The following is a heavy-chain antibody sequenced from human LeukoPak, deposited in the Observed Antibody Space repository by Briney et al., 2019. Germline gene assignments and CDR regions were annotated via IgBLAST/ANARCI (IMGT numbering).Heavy chain of an antibody. CDR1: GFTFSSYA. CDR3: ARDRYCGGDCSDAFDI. CDR2: ISGSGDVT. D-gene: IGHD2-21*02. Sequence: SGGSLRLSCAASGFTFSSYAMSWVRQAPGKGLEWVSVISGSGDVTHYTDSVKGRLTISRDNSKNTVYLQMNSLRDEDTAVYYCARDRYCGGDCSDAFDIWGRGTTVTVSS. V-gene: IGHV3-23*01. J-gene: IGHJ3*02.